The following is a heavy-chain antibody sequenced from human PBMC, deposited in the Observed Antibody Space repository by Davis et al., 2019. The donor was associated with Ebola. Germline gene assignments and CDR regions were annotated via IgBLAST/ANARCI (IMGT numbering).Heavy chain of an antibody. CDR3: AVSHYDSSGPYYYYGMDV. D-gene: IGHD3-22*01. CDR2: IYYSGST. J-gene: IGHJ6*02. V-gene: IGHV4-39*07. Sequence: MPSETLSLTCTVSGGSISSSSYYWGWIRQPPGKGLEWIGSIYYSGSTYYNPSLKSRVTISVDTSQNQFYLKLSSVTAADTAVYYCAVSHYDSSGPYYYYGMDVWGQGTTVTVSS. CDR1: GGSISSSSYY.